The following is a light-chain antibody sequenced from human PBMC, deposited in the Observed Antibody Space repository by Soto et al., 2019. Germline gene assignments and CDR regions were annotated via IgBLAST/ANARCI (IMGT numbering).Light chain of an antibody. CDR3: QQYNSYPRT. Sequence: IQMTQYPSTLSASVGDRFTITCRASQSISSWLAWYQQKPGKAPKLLIYDASSLESGVPSRFSGSGSGTEFTLTISSLQPEDFATYYCQQYNSYPRTFGQGTKVDIK. CDR1: QSISSW. J-gene: IGKJ1*01. CDR2: DAS. V-gene: IGKV1-5*01.